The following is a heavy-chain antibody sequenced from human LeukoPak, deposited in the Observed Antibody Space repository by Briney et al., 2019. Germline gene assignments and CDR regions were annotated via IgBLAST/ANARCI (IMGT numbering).Heavy chain of an antibody. J-gene: IGHJ4*02. CDR1: GFTFSDYW. Sequence: GGSLRLSCAASGFTFSDYWMTWFRQAPGKGPERVASIEQDGSDIQYVDFVKGRFTISRDNGENSVYLQMNSLRVEDTAVYYCARVTPWGYFDYWGQGTLVSVSS. D-gene: IGHD1-26*01. CDR3: ARVTPWGYFDY. CDR2: IEQDGSDI. V-gene: IGHV3-7*01.